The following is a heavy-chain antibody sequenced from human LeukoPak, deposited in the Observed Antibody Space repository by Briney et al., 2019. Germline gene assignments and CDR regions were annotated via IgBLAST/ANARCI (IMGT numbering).Heavy chain of an antibody. J-gene: IGHJ4*02. V-gene: IGHV3-23*01. CDR3: AKWGGYGDY. CDR1: GFTFSNYG. D-gene: IGHD3-16*01. Sequence: PGGSLRLSCAASGFTFSNYGISWVRQAPGKGLEWVSGISGSGGSTYYTDSVKGRFTISRDNSKNTVYLHMNSLRAEDTAVYYCAKWGGYGDYWGQGTLVTVSS. CDR2: ISGSGGST.